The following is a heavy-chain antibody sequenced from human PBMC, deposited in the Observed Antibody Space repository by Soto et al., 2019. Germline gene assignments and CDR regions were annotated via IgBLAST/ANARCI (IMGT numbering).Heavy chain of an antibody. CDR3: ARRPHCSGGICYYGLDN. V-gene: IGHV1-8*01. CDR1: GYTSTNSD. J-gene: IGHJ4*02. CDR2: MNPDSGHA. Sequence: ASVKVSCKXSGYTSTNSDINWARQAPGQGLEWMGWMNPDSGHAAYAQKFQGRVTLTTSTSTSTVYMEMRSLGSEDTAVYYCARRPHCSGGICYYGLDNWGQGTLVTVSS. D-gene: IGHD2-15*01.